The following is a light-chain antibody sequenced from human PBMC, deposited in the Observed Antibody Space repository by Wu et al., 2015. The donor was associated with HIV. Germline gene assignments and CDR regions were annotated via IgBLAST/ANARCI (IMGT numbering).Light chain of an antibody. CDR2: GTY. CDR1: QAISKNH. CDR3: QCFEG. V-gene: IGKV3-20*01. J-gene: IGKJ2*03. Sequence: TQSPGTLSVSPGERATLSCRPNQAISKNHLAWYSQKSGQPPRLLMTGTYERASGVPDRFVGSGSGTNYTLTITRVEAKTSRLFCQCFEGFGQGTKLEIK.